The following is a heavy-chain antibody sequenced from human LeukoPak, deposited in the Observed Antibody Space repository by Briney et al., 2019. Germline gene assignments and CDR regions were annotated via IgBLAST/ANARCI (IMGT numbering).Heavy chain of an antibody. CDR1: GESFSGYY. CDR2: INHSGST. D-gene: IGHD5-18*01. J-gene: IGHJ4*02. CDR3: ARGLTWIQLWSY. Sequence: SETLSLTCAVYGESFSGYYWSWIRQPPGKGLEWIGEINHSGSTNYNPSLKSRVTISVDTSKNQFSLKLSSVTAADTAVYYCARGLTWIQLWSYWGQGTLVTVSS. V-gene: IGHV4-34*01.